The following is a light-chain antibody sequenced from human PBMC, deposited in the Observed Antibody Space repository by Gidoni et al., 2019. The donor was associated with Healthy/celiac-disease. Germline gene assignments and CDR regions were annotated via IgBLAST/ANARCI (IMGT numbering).Light chain of an antibody. CDR3: QAWDSTTAV. V-gene: IGLV3-1*01. CDR1: KLGDKY. J-gene: IGLJ3*02. CDR2: QNN. Sequence: SYELTQPPSVSVSPGQTASITCSGDKLGDKYVCWYQQKPGKSPVLVIYQNNKRPSGIPERFSGSNSGNTATLTISGTQAMYEADYYCQAWDSTTAVFGGGTKLTVL.